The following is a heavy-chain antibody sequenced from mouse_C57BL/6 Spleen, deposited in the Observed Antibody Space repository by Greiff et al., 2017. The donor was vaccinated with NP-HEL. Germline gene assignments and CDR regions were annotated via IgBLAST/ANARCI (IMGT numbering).Heavy chain of an antibody. V-gene: IGHV1-82*01. CDR1: GYAFTSSW. CDR3: DRKGNDGYY. CDR2: IYPGDGDT. Sequence: VKLMQSGPELVKPGASVKMSCKASGYAFTSSWMNWVKQRPGKGLEWIGGIYPGDGDTNYNGQFKGKPTLTADKSSRSAYLQLSRLTSEDSAVYFCDRKGNDGYYWGQGTTLTVSS. D-gene: IGHD2-3*01. J-gene: IGHJ2*01.